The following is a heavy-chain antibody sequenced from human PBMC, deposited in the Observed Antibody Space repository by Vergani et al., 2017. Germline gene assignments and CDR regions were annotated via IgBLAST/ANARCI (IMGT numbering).Heavy chain of an antibody. CDR2: INHSGST. Sequence: QLQLQESGPGLVKPSETLSLTCTVSGGSITYGAFYWGWIRQSPGKGLEWIGEINHSGSTNYNPSLKSRVTISVDTSKNQFSLKLSSVTAADTAVYYCARESRDWGQGTLVTVSS. D-gene: IGHD2-2*01. V-gene: IGHV4-39*07. CDR1: GGSITYGAFY. J-gene: IGHJ4*02. CDR3: ARESRD.